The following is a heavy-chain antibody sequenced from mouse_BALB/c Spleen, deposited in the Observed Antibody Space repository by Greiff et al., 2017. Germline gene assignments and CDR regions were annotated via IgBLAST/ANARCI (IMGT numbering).Heavy chain of an antibody. D-gene: IGHD2-3*01. CDR3: ASMILFDY. V-gene: IGHV5-6-5*01. J-gene: IGHJ2*01. Sequence: EVQGVESGGGLVKPGGSLKLSCAASGFTFSSYAMSWVRQTPEKRLEWVASISSGGSTYYPDSVKGRFTISRDNARNILYLQMSSLRSEDTAMYYCASMILFDYWGQGTTLTVSS. CDR1: GFTFSSYA. CDR2: ISSGGST.